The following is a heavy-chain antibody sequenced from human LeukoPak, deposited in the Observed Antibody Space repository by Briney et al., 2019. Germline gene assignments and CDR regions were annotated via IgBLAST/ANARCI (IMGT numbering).Heavy chain of an antibody. V-gene: IGHV3-21*01. J-gene: IGHJ4*02. CDR3: FRSGSQGPLGD. CDR2: ISSTRTYI. D-gene: IGHD3-22*01. CDR1: GFTFSSYS. Sequence: GGSLTLSCAASGFTFSSYSMNWVRQAPGKGLEWVSSISSTRTYIYYADSVKGRFTISRDNTKNSLYLQMNSLRAEDTAVYYCFRSGSQGPLGDGGQGSLVTVSS.